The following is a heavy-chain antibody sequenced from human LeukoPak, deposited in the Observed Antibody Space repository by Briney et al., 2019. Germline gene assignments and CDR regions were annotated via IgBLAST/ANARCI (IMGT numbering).Heavy chain of an antibody. V-gene: IGHV3-30*03. CDR2: ISYDGRNI. Sequence: GGSLRLSCAASGFTFNNYGMHWVRQAPGKGLEWVAVISYDGRNIHYPDSAKGRFTISRDNAKNSLYLQMNSLRADDTAVYYCARSNYYTVDVWGQGTAVTVSS. CDR3: ARSNYYTVDV. CDR1: GFTFNNYG. J-gene: IGHJ6*02.